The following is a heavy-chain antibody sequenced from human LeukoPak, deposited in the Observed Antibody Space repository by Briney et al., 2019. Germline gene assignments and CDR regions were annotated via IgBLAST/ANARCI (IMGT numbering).Heavy chain of an antibody. D-gene: IGHD2/OR15-2a*01. CDR2: IYYSGST. CDR1: GGSISSGDYY. V-gene: IGHV4-30-4*08. CDR3: ARYPPFGSNAFNI. J-gene: IGHJ3*02. Sequence: SQTLSLTCTVSGGSISSGDYYWNWIRQPPGKGLEWIGRIYYSGSTYYNPSLKSRITISIDTSQSQFSLNLSSLTAADTAVYYCARYPPFGSNAFNIWGQGTMVTVSS.